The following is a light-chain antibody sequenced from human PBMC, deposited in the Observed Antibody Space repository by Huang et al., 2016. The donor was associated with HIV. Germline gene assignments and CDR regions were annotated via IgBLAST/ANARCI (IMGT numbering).Light chain of an antibody. CDR3: YQYNNWPQQHT. J-gene: IGKJ2*01. Sequence: EVVLTQSPATLSVSPGERATVPCRASDSIGSNLAWYQQRPGQAPRLLSQGASTRATGIPARFSGSGSGTEFALTISSLRSEDSAVYYCYQYNNWPQQHTFGQGTKLEI. V-gene: IGKV3-15*01. CDR2: GAS. CDR1: DSIGSN.